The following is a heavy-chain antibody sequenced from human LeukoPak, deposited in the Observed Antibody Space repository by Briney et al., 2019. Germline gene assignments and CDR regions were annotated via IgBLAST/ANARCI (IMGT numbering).Heavy chain of an antibody. CDR2: IYYSGST. D-gene: IGHD4-17*01. Sequence: SETLSLTCTVSGGSISSSSYYWGWIRQPPGKGLEWIGSIYYSGSTYNPSLKSRVTISVDTSKNQFSLKLSSVTAADTAVYYCARLMTTVSTLVVGLDYWGQGTLVTVSS. J-gene: IGHJ4*02. CDR1: GGSISSSSYY. CDR3: ARLMTTVSTLVVGLDY. V-gene: IGHV4-39*01.